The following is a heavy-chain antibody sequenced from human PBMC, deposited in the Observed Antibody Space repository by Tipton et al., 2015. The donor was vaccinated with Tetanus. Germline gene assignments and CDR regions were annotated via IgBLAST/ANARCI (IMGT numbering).Heavy chain of an antibody. CDR3: VRRWFGTQYYFGMDV. V-gene: IGHV3-7*01. D-gene: IGHD2/OR15-2a*01. CDR2: INQDGSAE. Sequence: GSLRLSCAASGFPFSNYAMSWVRQVPGKGLEWVANINQDGSAEFYVDSVKGRFTISRDNSKNSLSLQMNSLRADDTAVYYCVRRWFGTQYYFGMDVWGQGTTVTVSS. J-gene: IGHJ6*02. CDR1: GFPFSNYA.